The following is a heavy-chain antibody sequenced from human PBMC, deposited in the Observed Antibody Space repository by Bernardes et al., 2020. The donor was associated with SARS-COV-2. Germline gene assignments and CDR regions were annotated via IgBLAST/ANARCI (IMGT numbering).Heavy chain of an antibody. V-gene: IGHV3-23*01. CDR3: AKDETNLWFGDLDY. CDR2: ISGSGGST. J-gene: IGHJ4*02. Sequence: GGSLRLSCAASGFTFSSYAMSWVRQAPGKGLEWVSAISGSGGSTYYADSVKGRFTISRDNSKNTLYLQMNSLRAEDTAVYYCAKDETNLWFGDLDYWGQGTLVTVSS. CDR1: GFTFSSYA. D-gene: IGHD3-10*01.